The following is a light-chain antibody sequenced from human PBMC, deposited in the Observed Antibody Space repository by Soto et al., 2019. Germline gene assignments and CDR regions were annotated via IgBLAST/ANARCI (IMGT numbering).Light chain of an antibody. V-gene: IGKV3-15*01. J-gene: IGKJ4*01. CDR3: QRYDNWPLT. CDR1: QGICST. Sequence: EIVMTQSPSTLSVSPGERASLSCRASQGICSTLSCYQQKPGQTPRLLMYDTSTRSTGVPARLSGSRSGTEFTLPINSLQSEDFGVYYCQRYDNWPLTFGGGTKVDIK. CDR2: DTS.